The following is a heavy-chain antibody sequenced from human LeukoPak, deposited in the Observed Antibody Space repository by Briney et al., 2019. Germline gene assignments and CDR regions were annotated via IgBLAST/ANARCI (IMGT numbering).Heavy chain of an antibody. J-gene: IGHJ3*02. CDR1: GGSISSYY. D-gene: IGHD1-26*01. Sequence: SETLSLTCSVSGGSISSYYWSWIRQPPGKGLEWIGYIYYSGSTNYNPSLKSRVTISVDTSKNQFSLKLSSVTAADTAVYYCARAAYSGRYFHAFDIWGQGTMVTVSS. CDR2: IYYSGST. V-gene: IGHV4-59*01. CDR3: ARAAYSGRYFHAFDI.